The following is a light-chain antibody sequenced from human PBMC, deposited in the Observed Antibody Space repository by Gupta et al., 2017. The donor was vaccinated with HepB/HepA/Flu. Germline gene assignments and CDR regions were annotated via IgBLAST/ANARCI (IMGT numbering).Light chain of an antibody. V-gene: IGKV1-39*01. CDR3: QQRDSTPRT. J-gene: IGKJ2*01. CDR2: VAS. CDR1: QSISTY. Sequence: DIQMTQSPSSLSASVGDRVTITCRASQSISTYLNWYQQKPGKAPKLLINVASRVQSGVPSRFSGSGSGTDFTLTIRTRQPEDFAKYYCQQRDSTPRTFGQGTKMDIK.